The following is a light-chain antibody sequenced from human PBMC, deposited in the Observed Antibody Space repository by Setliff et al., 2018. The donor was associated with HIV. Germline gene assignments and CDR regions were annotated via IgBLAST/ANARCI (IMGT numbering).Light chain of an antibody. CDR3: SSYTSSSTLVV. V-gene: IGLV2-14*03. CDR1: SSDVGAYNY. J-gene: IGLJ2*01. Sequence: QSALTQPRSVSGSPGQSVTFSCTGSSSDVGAYNYVSWYQQHPGKAPKLMIYDVSNRPSGVSNRFSGSKSGNTASLTISGLQAEDEADYYCSSYTSSSTLVVFGGGTKVTVL. CDR2: DVS.